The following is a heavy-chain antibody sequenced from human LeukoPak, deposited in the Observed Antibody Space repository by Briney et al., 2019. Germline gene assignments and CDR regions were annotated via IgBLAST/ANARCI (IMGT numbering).Heavy chain of an antibody. J-gene: IGHJ5*02. D-gene: IGHD6-19*01. V-gene: IGHV4-39*07. CDR1: GGSISSSSYY. Sequence: SETLSLTCTVSGGSISSSSYYWGWIRQPPGKGLEWIGSIYYSGSTYYNPSLKSRVTISVDKSKNQFSLKLSSVTAADTAVYYCARGAVAGTEYNWFDPRGQGTLVTVSS. CDR2: IYYSGST. CDR3: ARGAVAGTEYNWFDP.